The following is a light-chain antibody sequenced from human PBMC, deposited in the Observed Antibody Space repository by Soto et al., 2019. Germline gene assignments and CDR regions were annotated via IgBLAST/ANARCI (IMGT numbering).Light chain of an antibody. J-gene: IGKJ1*01. CDR3: QQYNSYS. CDR1: QSISRL. Sequence: DIPMTQSPSTLSASAGDRVTITCRASQSISRLLAWYQQKPGKAPKLLIYDASSLESGVPSRFSGSGSGTEFTLTIISLQPDDFATYYCQQYNSYSFGQGTKVEIK. V-gene: IGKV1-5*01. CDR2: DAS.